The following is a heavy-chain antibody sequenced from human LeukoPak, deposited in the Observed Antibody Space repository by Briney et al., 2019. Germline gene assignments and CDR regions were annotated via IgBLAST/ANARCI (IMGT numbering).Heavy chain of an antibody. D-gene: IGHD6-13*01. J-gene: IGHJ4*02. CDR3: ARARSSTWPFDY. CDR2: IHSGGST. Sequence: GGSLRLSCAASGLTVSSNYMNWVRQAPGKGLEWVSVIHSGGSTYYADSVKGRFTIPRDNSKNTLFLQMNSLRAEDTAVYYCARARSSTWPFDYWGQGTLVTVSS. CDR1: GLTVSSNY. V-gene: IGHV3-53*01.